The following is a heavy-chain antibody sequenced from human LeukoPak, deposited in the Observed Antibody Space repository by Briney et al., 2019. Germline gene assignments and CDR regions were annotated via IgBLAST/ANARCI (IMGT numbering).Heavy chain of an antibody. D-gene: IGHD2-21*01. CDR2: ISSSSSYI. CDR3: ARDSPNEGILWWSIDY. V-gene: IGHV3-21*01. J-gene: IGHJ4*02. Sequence: GGSLRLSCAASGFTFSNYEMNWVRQAPGKGLEWVSSISSSSSYIYYADSVKGRFTISRDNAKNSLYLQMNSLRAEDTAVYYCARDSPNEGILWWSIDYWGQGTLVSVSS. CDR1: GFTFSNYE.